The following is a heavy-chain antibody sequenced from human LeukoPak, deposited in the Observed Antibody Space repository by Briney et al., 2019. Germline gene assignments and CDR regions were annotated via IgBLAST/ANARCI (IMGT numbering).Heavy chain of an antibody. CDR2: ISGSGGST. Sequence: PGGSLRLSCAASGFTFSSYAMSWVRQAPGKGLEWVSAISGSGGSTYYADSVKGRFTISRDNSKNTLYLQMNSLRAEDTAVYYCAGYHDSYYYYMDVWGKGTTVTVSS. V-gene: IGHV3-23*01. D-gene: IGHD2-2*01. CDR1: GFTFSSYA. J-gene: IGHJ6*03. CDR3: AGYHDSYYYYMDV.